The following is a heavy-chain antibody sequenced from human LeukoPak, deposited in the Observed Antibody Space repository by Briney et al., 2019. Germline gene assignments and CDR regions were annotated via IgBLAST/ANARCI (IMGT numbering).Heavy chain of an antibody. CDR2: IYHSGST. V-gene: IGHV4-38-2*02. CDR3: ARHVAEELWFGELPNWFDP. D-gene: IGHD3-10*01. CDR1: GYSISSGYY. Sequence: SETLSLTCTVSGYSISSGYYWGWIRQPPGKGLEWIGSIYHSGSTYYNPPLKSRVTISVDTSKNQFSLKLSSVTAADTAVYYCARHVAEELWFGELPNWFDPWGQGTLVTVSS. J-gene: IGHJ5*02.